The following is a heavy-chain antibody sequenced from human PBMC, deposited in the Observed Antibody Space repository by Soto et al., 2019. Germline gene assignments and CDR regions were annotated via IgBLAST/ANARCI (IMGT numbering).Heavy chain of an antibody. CDR2: ISSSSSTI. D-gene: IGHD3-10*01. V-gene: IGHV3-48*02. CDR3: ARDRDNYYGSGSCFDY. J-gene: IGHJ4*02. Sequence: EVQLVESGGGLVQPGGSLRLSCAASGFTFSSYSMNWVRQAPGKGLEWVSYISSSSSTIYYSDSVKGRFTISGDNAKNSLYLQMNSLRDEETAVYYCARDRDNYYGSGSCFDYWGQGTLVTVSS. CDR1: GFTFSSYS.